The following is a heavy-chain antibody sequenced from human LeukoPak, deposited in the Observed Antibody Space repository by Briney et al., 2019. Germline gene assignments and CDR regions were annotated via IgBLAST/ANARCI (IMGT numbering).Heavy chain of an antibody. D-gene: IGHD2-15*01. Sequence: GGSLRLSCVVSGFSVRTTYMSWVRQAPGKGPEWVSVVYTGGGTDYADSVKGRFTISRDNSKDTLSLQMNSLRAEDTAVYYCVLKVRFDYWGQGTLVTVSS. J-gene: IGHJ4*02. V-gene: IGHV3-53*01. CDR1: GFSVRTTY. CDR3: VLKVRFDY. CDR2: VYTGGGT.